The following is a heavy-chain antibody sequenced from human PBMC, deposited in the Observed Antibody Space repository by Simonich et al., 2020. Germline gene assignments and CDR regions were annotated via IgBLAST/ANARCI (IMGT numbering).Heavy chain of an antibody. Sequence: QVQLVQSGAEVKKPGASVKVSCKASGYTFTGSYMHWVRQAPGKGLELVGWCNPNSGCTNNAQKVQGRCTMTRDTSISTAYMELSRLRADDTAVYYCARNGLVGILKAFDIWGQGTMVTVSS. V-gene: IGHV1-2*02. D-gene: IGHD2-21*01. CDR1: GYTFTGSY. CDR2: CNPNSGCT. CDR3: ARNGLVGILKAFDI. J-gene: IGHJ3*02.